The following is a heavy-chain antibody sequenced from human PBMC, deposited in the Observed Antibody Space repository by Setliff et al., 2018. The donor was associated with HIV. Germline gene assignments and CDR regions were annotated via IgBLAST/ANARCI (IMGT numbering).Heavy chain of an antibody. V-gene: IGHV4-59*11. CDR3: ARYWQQLGAYAFDI. CDR1: GGSISSHY. J-gene: IGHJ3*02. Sequence: ETLSLTCTVSGGSISSHYWSWIRQHPGKGLEWIGYVYYSGSTNYNPSLKSRVSISVDTSKNQFSLKLSSVTAADTAVYYCARYWQQLGAYAFDIWGQGTMVTVSS. CDR2: VYYSGST. D-gene: IGHD6-13*01.